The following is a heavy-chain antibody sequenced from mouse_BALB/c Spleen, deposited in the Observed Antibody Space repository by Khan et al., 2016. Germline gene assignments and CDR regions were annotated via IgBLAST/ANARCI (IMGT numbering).Heavy chain of an antibody. CDR2: IHYSGST. Sequence: EVQLQESGPDLVKPSQSLSLTCTVTGFSITSDYSWHWIRQFPGNKLEWMGYIHYSGSTNYNPSLKSRISITRDTSKNQFFLQLNSATTEDTATFYCARYYYGGAPWFAYWGQGTLVTVSA. CDR1: GFSITSDYS. J-gene: IGHJ3*01. CDR3: ARYYYGGAPWFAY. V-gene: IGHV3-1*02. D-gene: IGHD1-1*01.